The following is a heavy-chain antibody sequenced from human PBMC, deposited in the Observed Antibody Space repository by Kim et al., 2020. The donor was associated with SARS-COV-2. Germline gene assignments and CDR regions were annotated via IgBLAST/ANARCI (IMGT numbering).Heavy chain of an antibody. Sequence: PSLKSRVTISVDTSKNHFSQKLSSVTAADTAVYYCARVSYYYYGMDVWGQGTTVTVSS. V-gene: IGHV4-34*01. CDR3: ARVSYYYYGMDV. J-gene: IGHJ6*02.